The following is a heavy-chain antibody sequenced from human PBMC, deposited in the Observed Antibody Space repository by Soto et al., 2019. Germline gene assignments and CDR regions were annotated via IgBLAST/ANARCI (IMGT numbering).Heavy chain of an antibody. V-gene: IGHV4-59*08. D-gene: IGHD4-17*01. CDR3: ARNDYGDYVHFDY. CDR1: GGSISSYY. Sequence: QVQLQESGPGLVKPSETLSLTCTVSGGSISSYYWSWIRQPPGKGLEWIGYIYYSGSTNYNPSLKSRVTRSVDTSKNQFSLKLSSVTAADTAVYYCARNDYGDYVHFDYWGQGTLVTVSS. CDR2: IYYSGST. J-gene: IGHJ4*02.